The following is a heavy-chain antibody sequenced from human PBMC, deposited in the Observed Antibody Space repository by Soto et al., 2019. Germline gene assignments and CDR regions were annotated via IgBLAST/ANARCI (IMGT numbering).Heavy chain of an antibody. CDR1: GGSITSSSYY. Sequence: SSETLSLTCTVSGGSITSSSYYWGWIRQPPGKGLEWIGGIYYSGRSYYNPSLKSRVTMSVDTSKNQFSLTLNSVTAADAAVYYCARQRTTVVTQAYFDHWGQGTLVTVSS. CDR3: ARQRTTVVTQAYFDH. D-gene: IGHD4-17*01. V-gene: IGHV4-39*01. J-gene: IGHJ4*02. CDR2: IYYSGRS.